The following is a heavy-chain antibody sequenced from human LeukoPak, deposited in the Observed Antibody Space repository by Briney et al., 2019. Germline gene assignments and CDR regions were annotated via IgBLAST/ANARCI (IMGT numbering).Heavy chain of an antibody. CDR2: VRSDGSVE. D-gene: IGHD3-10*01. J-gene: IGHJ4*02. V-gene: IGHV3-30*02. CDR1: GFTFSSYG. CDR3: AKANGRWFGDLGDY. Sequence: GGSLRLSCAASGFTFSSYGMHWVRQAPGKGLEWVAFVRSDGSVEYYADSVKGRFTISRDNSKNTLYLQMNSLRAEDSAVYYCAKANGRWFGDLGDYWGQGTLVTVSS.